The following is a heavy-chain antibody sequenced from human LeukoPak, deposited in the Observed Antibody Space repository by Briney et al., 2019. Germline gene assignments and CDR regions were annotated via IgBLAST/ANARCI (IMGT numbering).Heavy chain of an antibody. Sequence: SETLSLTCTVSGVSINKYYWSWIRQPPGKGLEWIGYVHYTGITNYSPSLKSRVTISLDTSKKQFSLKLSSVTAADTAVYHCTRGSDGEYDSWGQGTLVTVSS. J-gene: IGHJ4*02. CDR3: TRGSDGEYDS. CDR1: GVSINKYY. CDR2: VHYTGIT. D-gene: IGHD5-24*01. V-gene: IGHV4-59*08.